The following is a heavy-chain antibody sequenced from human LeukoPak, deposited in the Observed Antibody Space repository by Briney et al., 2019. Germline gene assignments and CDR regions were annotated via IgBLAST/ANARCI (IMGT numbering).Heavy chain of an antibody. CDR1: GYTFTGYY. V-gene: IGHV1-2*02. D-gene: IGHD5-12*01. J-gene: IGHJ4*02. Sequence: GASVKVSCKVSGYTFTGYYMHWVRQAPGQGLEWMGWMNPNSGGTNYAQKFQGRVTMTRDTSISIASMELSRLRSDDTAVYYCARSFDYDSPIDYWGQGTLVTVSS. CDR3: ARSFDYDSPIDY. CDR2: MNPNSGGT.